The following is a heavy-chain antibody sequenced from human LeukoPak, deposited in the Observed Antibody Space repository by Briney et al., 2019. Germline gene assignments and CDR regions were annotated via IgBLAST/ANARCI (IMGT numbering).Heavy chain of an antibody. V-gene: IGHV1-8*01. CDR2: MNPNSGNT. J-gene: IGHJ5*02. CDR1: GYTFTSYD. D-gene: IGHD3-10*01. Sequence: ASVKVSCKASGYTFTSYDINWVRQATGQGLEWMGWMNPNSGNTGYAQKFQGRVTMTRNTSISTAYMELSSLRSEDTAVYYCARGPTYYYGSGGWFDPWGQGTLVTVSS. CDR3: ARGPTYYYGSGGWFDP.